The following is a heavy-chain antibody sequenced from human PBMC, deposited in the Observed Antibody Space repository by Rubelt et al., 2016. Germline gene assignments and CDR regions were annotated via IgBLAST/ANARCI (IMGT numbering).Heavy chain of an antibody. CDR3: AKDPFGPPYYFDY. Sequence: RLSCAASGFTFSSSAMNWVRQAPGKGLEWVSGISGSGGSTYYADSVKGRFTISRDNSKNTLYLQMNSLRAEDTAVYYCAKDPFGPPYYFDYWGQGTLVTVSS. CDR1: GFTFSSSA. CDR2: ISGSGGST. D-gene: IGHD3-16*01. V-gene: IGHV3-23*01. J-gene: IGHJ4*02.